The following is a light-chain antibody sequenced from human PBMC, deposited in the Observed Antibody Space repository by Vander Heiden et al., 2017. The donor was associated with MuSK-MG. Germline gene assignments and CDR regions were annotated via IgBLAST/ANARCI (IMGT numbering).Light chain of an antibody. V-gene: IGKV3-20*01. CDR2: GAS. CDR3: QQYGSAPYT. CDR1: QSVSSSY. J-gene: IGKJ2*01. Sequence: EIVLTQSPGTLSLSPGERATLSCRASQSVSSSYLAWYQQKPGQAPRLLIYGASSRATGIPERFTGSGSGTDFTLTISRLEPEDFAVYYCQQYGSAPYTFGQGTKLEIE.